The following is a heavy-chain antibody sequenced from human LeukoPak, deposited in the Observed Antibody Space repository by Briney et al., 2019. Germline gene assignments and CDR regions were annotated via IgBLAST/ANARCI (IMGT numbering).Heavy chain of an antibody. CDR3: AREAYYDSSGYYAAFDI. D-gene: IGHD3-22*01. Sequence: GASVKVSCKASGYTFTSYGISWVRQAPGQGLEWMGGIIPIFGTANYAQKFQGRVTITADKSTSTAYMELSSLRSEDTAVYYCAREAYYDSSGYYAAFDIWGQGTMVTVSS. J-gene: IGHJ3*02. V-gene: IGHV1-69*06. CDR2: IIPIFGTA. CDR1: GYTFTSYG.